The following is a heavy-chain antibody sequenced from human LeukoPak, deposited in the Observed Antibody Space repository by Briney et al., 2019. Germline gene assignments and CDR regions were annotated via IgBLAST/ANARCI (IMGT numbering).Heavy chain of an antibody. CDR2: INHSGST. D-gene: IGHD2-2*01. V-gene: IGHV4-34*01. Sequence: SETLSLTCTVYGGSFSGYYWSLIRQPPGKGLEWIGEINHSGSTNYNPSLKSRVTIPVDTSKNQFSLKLSSVTAADTAVYYCAYSSSTSCYSWGQGTLVTVSS. CDR1: GGSFSGYY. J-gene: IGHJ4*02. CDR3: AYSSSTSCYS.